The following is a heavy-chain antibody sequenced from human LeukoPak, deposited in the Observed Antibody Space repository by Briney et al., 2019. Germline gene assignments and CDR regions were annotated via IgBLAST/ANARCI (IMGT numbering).Heavy chain of an antibody. V-gene: IGHV3-30*02. CDR2: IHHDGSNK. J-gene: IGHJ5*02. CDR3: AKGDKMLTWRRTYNRFDP. Sequence: GGPLRLSCAASGFTFSSYGMHWVRQAPAKGLDWVAFIHHDGSNKYYAYSVRGRFTISRDNSKNTLYLQMNSLRAEDTAVYFCAKGDKMLTWRRTYNRFDPWGQGTLVTVSS. CDR1: GFTFSSYG. D-gene: IGHD3-16*01.